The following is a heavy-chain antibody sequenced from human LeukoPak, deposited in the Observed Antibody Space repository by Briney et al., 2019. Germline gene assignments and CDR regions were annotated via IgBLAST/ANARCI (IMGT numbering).Heavy chain of an antibody. V-gene: IGHV3-48*04. J-gene: IGHJ3*02. CDR2: ISSSGSTI. D-gene: IGHD3-9*01. CDR1: GFTFSNYW. CDR3: ARSGYDILTGDRIDAFDI. Sequence: PGGSLRLSCAASGFTFSNYWMHWVRQAPGKGLEWVSYISSSGSTIYYADSVKGRFTISRDNAKNSLYLQMNSLRAEDTAVYYCARSGYDILTGDRIDAFDIWGQGTMVTVSS.